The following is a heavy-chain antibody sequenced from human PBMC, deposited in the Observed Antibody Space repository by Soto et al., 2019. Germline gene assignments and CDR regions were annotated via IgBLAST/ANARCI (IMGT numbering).Heavy chain of an antibody. CDR3: ARERPDGSRLDP. CDR1: GYSFTSHY. D-gene: IGHD6-13*01. J-gene: IGHJ5*02. CDR2: IYPGGVNI. V-gene: IGHV1-46*01. Sequence: GASVKVSCKAIGYSFTSHYMHWVRQAPGQGLEWMGTIYPGGVNIGYAQKFKGRVTMTKDTSTSTVYMELNSLTSEDTAVYYCARERPDGSRLDPWGQGTLVTSPQ.